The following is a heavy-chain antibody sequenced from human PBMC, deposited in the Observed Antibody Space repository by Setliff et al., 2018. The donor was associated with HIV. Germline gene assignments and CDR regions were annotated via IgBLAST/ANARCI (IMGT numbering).Heavy chain of an antibody. V-gene: IGHV4-34*01. Sequence: PAETLSLTCAVYVESFKGYYWNWIRQSPGKGLQWIGEISHTENTNFHWSLKSRITMSVDTSKNQFSLTLTSLTTADTGLYFCARGSSFGWDNHYFDYWSQGTLVTVSS. CDR3: ARGSSFGWDNHYFDY. CDR2: ISHTENT. CDR1: VESFKGYY. J-gene: IGHJ4*02. D-gene: IGHD3-16*01.